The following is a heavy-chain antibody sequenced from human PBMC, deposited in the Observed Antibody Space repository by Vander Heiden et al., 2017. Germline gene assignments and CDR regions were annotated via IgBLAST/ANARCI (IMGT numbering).Heavy chain of an antibody. CDR3: ARDRVLLWFGESDV. Sequence: QVQLQETRPGLGKPSKTLSLTCTVSGGSISSGDYYWCWIRQPPGKGLEWIGYIYYSGSTYYNPSLKSRVTISVDTSKNQFSLKLSSVTAADTAVYYCARDRVLLWFGESDVWGQGTLVTVSS. V-gene: IGHV4-30-4*01. CDR2: IYYSGST. D-gene: IGHD3-10*01. CDR1: GGSISSGDYY. J-gene: IGHJ4*02.